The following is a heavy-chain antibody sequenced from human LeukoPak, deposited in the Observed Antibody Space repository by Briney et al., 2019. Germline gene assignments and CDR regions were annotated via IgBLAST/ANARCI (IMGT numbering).Heavy chain of an antibody. J-gene: IGHJ4*02. CDR1: GFTFSSYE. V-gene: IGHV3-48*03. CDR2: ISSSGSTI. Sequence: QPGGSLRLSCAASGFTFSSYEMNWVRQAPGKGLEWVSYISSSGSTIYYADSVEGRFTISRDNAKNSQYLQMNSLRVEDTALYYYARAQTYGDSRLLLDYWGQGTLVTVSS. CDR3: ARAQTYGDSRLLLDY. D-gene: IGHD4-17*01.